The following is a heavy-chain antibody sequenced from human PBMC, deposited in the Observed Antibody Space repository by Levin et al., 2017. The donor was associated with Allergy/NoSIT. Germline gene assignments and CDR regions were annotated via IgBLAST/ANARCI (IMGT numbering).Heavy chain of an antibody. Sequence: SGGSLRLSCAASGFTFNKYAMHWVRQAPGKGLEWVAVISYDGSNKYYADSVKGRFTISRDNSKNTLYLQMNSLSAEDTALYYCAFHYGGIQTIYYYFDYWGQGTLVTVSS. V-gene: IGHV3-30-3*01. CDR1: GFTFNKYA. J-gene: IGHJ4*02. CDR2: ISYDGSNK. D-gene: IGHD4-23*01. CDR3: AFHYGGIQTIYYYFDY.